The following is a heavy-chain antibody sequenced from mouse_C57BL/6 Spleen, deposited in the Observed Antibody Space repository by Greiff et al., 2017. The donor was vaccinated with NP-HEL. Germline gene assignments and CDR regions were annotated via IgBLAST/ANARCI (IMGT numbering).Heavy chain of an antibody. D-gene: IGHD2-3*01. CDR2: ISSGGSYT. V-gene: IGHV5-6*01. Sequence: EVQLQESGGDLVKPGGSLKLSCAASGFTFSSYGMSWVRQTPDKRLEWVATISSGGSYTYYPDSVKGRFTISRDNAKNTLYLQMSSLKSEDTAMYYCARLDGSFDYWGQGTTLTVSS. J-gene: IGHJ2*01. CDR3: ARLDGSFDY. CDR1: GFTFSSYG.